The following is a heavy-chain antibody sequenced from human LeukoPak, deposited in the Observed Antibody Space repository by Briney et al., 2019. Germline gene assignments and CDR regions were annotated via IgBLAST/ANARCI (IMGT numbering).Heavy chain of an antibody. CDR3: ARQRAYYYDSSGYYYDFGFDY. CDR1: GYSFTSYW. V-gene: IGHV5-51*01. CDR2: IYPCDSDT. J-gene: IGHJ4*02. D-gene: IGHD3-22*01. Sequence: GESLKISCKGSGYSFTSYWIGWVRQMPGKGLEWMGIIYPCDSDTRYSPSFQGQVTISADKSISTAYLQWSSLKASDTAMYYCARQRAYYYDSSGYYYDFGFDYWGQGTLVTVSS.